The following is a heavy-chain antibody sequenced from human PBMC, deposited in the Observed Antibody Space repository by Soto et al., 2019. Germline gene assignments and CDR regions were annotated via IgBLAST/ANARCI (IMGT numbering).Heavy chain of an antibody. CDR2: ISDSGGTI. CDR3: ARDAGYCSSTSCYTYYYYGMDV. CDR1: GFTFSSYE. D-gene: IGHD2-2*01. V-gene: IGHV3-48*03. J-gene: IGHJ6*02. Sequence: PGGSLRLSCAAPGFTFSSYEMNWVRQAPGQGLEWVSYISDSGGTIYYADSVKGRFTISRDNAKNSLYLQMNSLRAEDTAVYYCARDAGYCSSTSCYTYYYYGMDVWGQGTTLTVSS.